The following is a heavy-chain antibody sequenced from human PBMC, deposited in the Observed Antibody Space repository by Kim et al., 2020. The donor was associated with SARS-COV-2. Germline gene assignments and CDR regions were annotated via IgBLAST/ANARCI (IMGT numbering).Heavy chain of an antibody. D-gene: IGHD6-13*01. Sequence: GGSLRLSCAASGFTFSSYSMNWVRQAPGKGLEWVSSISSSSSYIYYADSVKGRFTISRDNVKNSLYLQMNSLRAEDTAVYYCAREPGIAAAGTLMTNYWGQGTLVTVSS. CDR1: GFTFSSYS. J-gene: IGHJ4*02. V-gene: IGHV3-21*01. CDR2: ISSSSSYI. CDR3: AREPGIAAAGTLMTNY.